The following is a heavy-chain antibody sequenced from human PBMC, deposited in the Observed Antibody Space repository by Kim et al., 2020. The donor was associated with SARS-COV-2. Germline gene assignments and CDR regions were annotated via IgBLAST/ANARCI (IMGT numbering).Heavy chain of an antibody. Sequence: YAASVKSRITINADTSNNQFSLQLSSVTPEDTAVYFCARDAPWGWGALDIWGQGTMVTVSS. J-gene: IGHJ3*02. V-gene: IGHV6-1*01. CDR3: ARDAPWGWGALDI. D-gene: IGHD7-27*01.